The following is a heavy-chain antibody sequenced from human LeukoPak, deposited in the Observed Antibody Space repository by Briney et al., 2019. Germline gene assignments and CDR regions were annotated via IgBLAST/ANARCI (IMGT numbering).Heavy chain of an antibody. Sequence: SSVKVSCKPSGGTFNNSAISWVRQAPGQGLEWLGGIMPLFGTAVYAQKFQGRVTITKDESTRTVYLELTSLTSDDTAVYYCARDVHGDYGSGWFGPWGQGTLVSVSS. D-gene: IGHD4-17*01. CDR1: GGTFNNSA. V-gene: IGHV1-69*05. J-gene: IGHJ5*02. CDR2: IMPLFGTA. CDR3: ARDVHGDYGSGWFGP.